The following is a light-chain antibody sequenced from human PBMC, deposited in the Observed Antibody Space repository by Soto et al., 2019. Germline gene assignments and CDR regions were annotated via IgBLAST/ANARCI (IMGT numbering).Light chain of an antibody. V-gene: IGKV3-11*01. CDR3: QQSSNWPPGT. CDR2: DAS. Sequence: EIVLTQSPATLSLSPGERATLSCRASQSVSSYLAWYQQKPGQAPRLLIYDASNRATGIPARFSGSGSGTDFTLTISSIEPEDFAVYYCQQSSNWPPGTFGQGTKVEIK. J-gene: IGKJ1*01. CDR1: QSVSSY.